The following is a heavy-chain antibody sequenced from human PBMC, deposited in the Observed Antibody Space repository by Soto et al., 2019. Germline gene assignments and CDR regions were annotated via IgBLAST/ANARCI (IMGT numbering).Heavy chain of an antibody. D-gene: IGHD3-22*01. CDR3: ARGVYYDSSGSRNYHYYGMDV. CDR1: GYTFSSYG. J-gene: IGHJ6*02. V-gene: IGHV1-18*01. Sequence: ASVKVSCKASGYTFSSYGISWVRQAPGQGLEWLGWISPYDDDTKYAQNLQGRVRMTTDTSTRTVYMDLRSLRSDDTAIYYCARGVYYDSSGSRNYHYYGMDVWG. CDR2: ISPYDDDT.